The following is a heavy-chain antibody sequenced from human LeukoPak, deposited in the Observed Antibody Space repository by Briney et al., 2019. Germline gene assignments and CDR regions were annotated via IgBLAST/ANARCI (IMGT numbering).Heavy chain of an antibody. CDR3: ARLPNTAMAPYWYFDL. D-gene: IGHD5-18*01. V-gene: IGHV4-59*01. J-gene: IGHJ2*01. Sequence: SQTLSLTCAVSGGSISSYYWSWIRQPPGKGLEWIGYIYYTGSTNYNPSLKSRVAISVDTSKNQFSLKLSSVTAADTAVYHCARLPNTAMAPYWYFDLWGRGTLVTVSS. CDR1: GGSISSYY. CDR2: IYYTGST.